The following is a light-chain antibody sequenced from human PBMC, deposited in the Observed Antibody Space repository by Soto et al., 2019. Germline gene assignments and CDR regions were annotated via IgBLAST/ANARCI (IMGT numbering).Light chain of an antibody. CDR3: QQRTNWPSST. Sequence: EVVLTQSPATLSLSPGERATLSCRASQSVRTYLAWYQHKPGQAPRLLIHDASSRATGIPARFSGSGSGTDFTLTISSLEPEDFAVYYCQQRTNWPSSTFGQGTRLEI. V-gene: IGKV3-11*01. CDR2: DAS. J-gene: IGKJ5*01. CDR1: QSVRTY.